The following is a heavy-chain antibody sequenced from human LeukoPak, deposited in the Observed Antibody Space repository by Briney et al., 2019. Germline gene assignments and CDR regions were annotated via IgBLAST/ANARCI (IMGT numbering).Heavy chain of an antibody. CDR2: ISAYNGNT. J-gene: IGHJ4*02. CDR1: GYTFTSYG. Sequence: ASVKVSCKASGYTFTSYGISWVRQAPGQGLEWMGWISAYNGNTNYAQKLQGRVTMTTDASTSTAYMELRSLRSDDTAVYYWARDGEYYYDSSGEKFDYWGQGTLVTVSS. V-gene: IGHV1-18*01. D-gene: IGHD3-22*01. CDR3: ARDGEYYYDSSGEKFDY.